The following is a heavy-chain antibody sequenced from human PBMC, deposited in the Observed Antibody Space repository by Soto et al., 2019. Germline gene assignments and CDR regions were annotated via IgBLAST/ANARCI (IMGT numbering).Heavy chain of an antibody. D-gene: IGHD6-19*01. Sequence: QVQLQESGPGLMRPSQTLSLTCAISGDSVSSDSAAWNWIRQSPSRGLEWLGRTYYRSKWYNDYVGSVKSRITINPDTSKNRFSLQLSSMTPEDTAVYYCARTTWLDYAFDIWGQGTMVTVSS. CDR1: GDSVSSDSAA. CDR2: TYYRSKWYN. V-gene: IGHV6-1*01. CDR3: ARTTWLDYAFDI. J-gene: IGHJ3*02.